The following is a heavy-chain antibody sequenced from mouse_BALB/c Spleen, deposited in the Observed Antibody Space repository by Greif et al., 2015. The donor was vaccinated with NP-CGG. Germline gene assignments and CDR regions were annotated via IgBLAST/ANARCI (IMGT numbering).Heavy chain of an antibody. V-gene: IGHV5-9-3*01. CDR1: GFTFSSYA. J-gene: IGHJ4*01. Sequence: EVKLMESGGGLVKPGGSLKPSCAASGFTFSSYAMSWVRQTPEKRLEWVATISSGGSYTYYPDSVKGRFTISRDNAKNTLYLQMSSLRSEDTAMYYCARHRSKEYYYAMDYWGQGTSVTVSS. CDR3: ARHRSKEYYYAMDY. CDR2: ISSGGSYT. D-gene: IGHD2-14*01.